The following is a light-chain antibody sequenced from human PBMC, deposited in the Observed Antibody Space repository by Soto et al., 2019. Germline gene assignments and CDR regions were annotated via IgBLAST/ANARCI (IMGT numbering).Light chain of an antibody. CDR1: QSVSSN. CDR3: KQYNNWPLT. Sequence: EIVMTQAPATLSVYPGERATASSCVSQSVSSNLAWYQQKPGQAPRLLIYDVSTRATGIPTRFSGSGSGTEFTLTISSLQSEDFAAYYCKQYNNWPLTFGGGTKVDIK. J-gene: IGKJ4*01. V-gene: IGKV3D-15*01. CDR2: DVS.